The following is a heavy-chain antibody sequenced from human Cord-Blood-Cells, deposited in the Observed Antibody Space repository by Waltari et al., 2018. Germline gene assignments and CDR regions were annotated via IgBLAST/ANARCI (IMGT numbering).Heavy chain of an antibody. D-gene: IGHD2-2*03. CDR2: IYHSGST. Sequence: QVQLQESGPGLVKPSETLSLTCAVSGYSISSGYSWGWIRQPPGKGLEWIGSIYHSGSTYYNPSLKSRVTISVDTSKNQFSLKLSSVTAADTAVYYCASVPHGYWGAFDIWGQGTMVTVSS. V-gene: IGHV4-38-2*01. CDR3: ASVPHGYWGAFDI. CDR1: GYSISSGYS. J-gene: IGHJ3*02.